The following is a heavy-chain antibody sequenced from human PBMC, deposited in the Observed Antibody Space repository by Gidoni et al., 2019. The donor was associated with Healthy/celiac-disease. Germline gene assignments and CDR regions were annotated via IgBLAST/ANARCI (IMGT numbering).Heavy chain of an antibody. V-gene: IGHV4-39*01. J-gene: IGHJ5*02. CDR3: ARHAYSSGWYGPQNWFDP. Sequence: QLQLQESGPGLVKPSETLSLTCTVSGGSISSSSYYWGWIRQPPGKGLEWIGSIYYSGSTYYNPSLKSRVTISVDTSKNQFSLKLSSVTAADTAVYYCARHAYSSGWYGPQNWFDPWGQGTLVTVSS. D-gene: IGHD6-19*01. CDR1: GGSISSSSYY. CDR2: IYYSGST.